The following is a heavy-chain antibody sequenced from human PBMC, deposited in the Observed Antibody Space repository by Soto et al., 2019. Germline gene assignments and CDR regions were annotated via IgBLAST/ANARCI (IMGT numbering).Heavy chain of an antibody. Sequence: QVQLVQSGAEVKKPGASVKVSCKASGYTFTTYYMHWVRQAPGQGLEWMGIINPSGGSTTYAQKFQGRVTXTXXXSXXTVYMELSSLRSEDTALYYCARDPGPGAQWNYFDYWGQGTLVTVSS. CDR3: ARDPGPGAQWNYFDY. V-gene: IGHV1-46*03. CDR2: INPSGGST. D-gene: IGHD6-19*01. J-gene: IGHJ4*02. CDR1: GYTFTTYY.